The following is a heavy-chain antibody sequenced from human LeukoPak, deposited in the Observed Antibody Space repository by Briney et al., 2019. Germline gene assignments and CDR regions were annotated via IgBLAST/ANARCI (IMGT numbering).Heavy chain of an antibody. CDR3: ARGKYGSGSYSGFDY. Sequence: GGSLRLSCAASGFTFRSSSMNWVRQAPGKGLEWGSSLIGSSSYIYYADSVKGQFTISRDNAKNSLYLQMSSLRSEDTGVYYCARGKYGSGSYSGFDYWGQGTLVTVSS. J-gene: IGHJ4*02. D-gene: IGHD3-10*01. CDR1: GFTFRSSS. V-gene: IGHV3-21*01. CDR2: LIGSSSYI.